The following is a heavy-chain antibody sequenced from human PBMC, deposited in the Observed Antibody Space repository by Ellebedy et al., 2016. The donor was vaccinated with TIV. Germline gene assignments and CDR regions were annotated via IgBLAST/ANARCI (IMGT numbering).Heavy chain of an antibody. CDR3: ARCKGSDSSGYYYASFDY. CDR2: IYYSGST. CDR1: GGSISSYY. Sequence: MPSETLSLTCTVSGGSISSYYWSWIRPPPGRGLEWIGYIYYSGSTNYNPSLKSRVTLSVDTSTNQFSLKLRSVTAADTAEYYRARCKGSDSSGYYYASFDYWGQGTLVTVSS. D-gene: IGHD3-22*01. J-gene: IGHJ4*02. V-gene: IGHV4-59*08.